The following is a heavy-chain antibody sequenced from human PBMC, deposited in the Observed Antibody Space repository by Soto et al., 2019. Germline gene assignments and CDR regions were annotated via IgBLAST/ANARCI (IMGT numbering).Heavy chain of an antibody. Sequence: EVQLVVSGGGLVKPGGSLRLSCAASGFTFGSYSMNWVRQAPGKGLEWVSFISSSASDIYYADSVKGRFTISRDNAKKSLHLQMNSLRPEDTAVYYCARYSHEHSSGWYLDYWGQGSLVTVSS. D-gene: IGHD6-19*01. CDR3: ARYSHEHSSGWYLDY. V-gene: IGHV3-21*01. J-gene: IGHJ4*02. CDR1: GFTFGSYS. CDR2: ISSSASDI.